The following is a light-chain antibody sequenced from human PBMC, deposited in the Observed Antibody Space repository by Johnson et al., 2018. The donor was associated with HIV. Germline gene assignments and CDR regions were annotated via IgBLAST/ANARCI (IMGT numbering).Light chain of an antibody. CDR3: GTWARVHYV. J-gene: IGLJ1*01. Sequence: QSVLTQPPSVSAAPGQKVTISCSGSSSNIGNNYVSWYQQLPGAAPKLLIDDNGKRPSGIPDRFSGSKSGTSATLGITGLMTGDEADNYCGTWARVHYVFGTGTKVTVL. CDR2: DNG. CDR1: SSNIGNNY. V-gene: IGLV1-51*01.